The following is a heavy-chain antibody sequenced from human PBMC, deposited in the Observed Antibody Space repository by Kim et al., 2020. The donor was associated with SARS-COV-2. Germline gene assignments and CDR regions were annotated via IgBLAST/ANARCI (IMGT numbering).Heavy chain of an antibody. CDR2: INPSGGST. CDR3: ARVPYSSSWHRTFDY. CDR1: GYTFTSYY. J-gene: IGHJ4*02. D-gene: IGHD6-13*01. Sequence: ASVKVSCKASGYTFTSYYMHWVRQAPGQGLEWMGIINPSGGSTSYAQKFQGRVTMTRYTSTSTVYMELSSLRSEDTAVYYCARVPYSSSWHRTFDYWGQGTLVTVSS. V-gene: IGHV1-46*01.